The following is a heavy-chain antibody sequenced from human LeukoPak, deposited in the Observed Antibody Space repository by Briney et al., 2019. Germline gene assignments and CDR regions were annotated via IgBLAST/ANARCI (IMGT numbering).Heavy chain of an antibody. Sequence: GGSLRLSCAASGFTFSSYAMSWVRQAPGKGLEWVSAISGGSADYADSVKGRFSISIDNSKNTLYLQMNSLRAEDTAVYYCAKDRSSRYDFWSGSFSHYYYYMDVWGKGTTVTVSS. CDR2: ISGGSA. J-gene: IGHJ6*03. CDR3: AKDRSSRYDFWSGSFSHYYYYMDV. D-gene: IGHD3-3*01. CDR1: GFTFSSYA. V-gene: IGHV3-23*01.